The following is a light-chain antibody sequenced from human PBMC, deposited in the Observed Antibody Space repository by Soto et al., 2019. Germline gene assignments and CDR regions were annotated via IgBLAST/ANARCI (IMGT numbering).Light chain of an antibody. CDR3: SSYAGTYIV. CDR2: DGS. CDR1: SSDIGGYNF. Sequence: QSVLTQPPSASGSPGQSVTISCTGTSSDIGGYNFVSWYQQHPGKAPKLMIYDGSQRPSGVPDRFSGSKSGNTASLTVSGLQAEDEADYYCSSYAGTYIVFGTGTKVTVL. V-gene: IGLV2-8*01. J-gene: IGLJ1*01.